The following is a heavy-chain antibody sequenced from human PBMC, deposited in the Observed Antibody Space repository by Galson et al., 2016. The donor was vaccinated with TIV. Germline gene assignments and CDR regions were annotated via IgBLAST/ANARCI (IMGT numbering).Heavy chain of an antibody. D-gene: IGHD3-22*01. J-gene: IGHJ4*02. Sequence: ALVKPTQALTLTCTFSGFSLSATGMCVSWIRLSPGKALEWLARIDWDDDKSYSPSLKTRLTISKDTSKNQVVLTMTNVDPVDTATYYCARISGYYDSSGHYIPRSFDYWGQGSLVTVAS. V-gene: IGHV2-70*11. CDR3: ARISGYYDSSGHYIPRSFDY. CDR2: IDWDDDK. CDR1: GFSLSATGMC.